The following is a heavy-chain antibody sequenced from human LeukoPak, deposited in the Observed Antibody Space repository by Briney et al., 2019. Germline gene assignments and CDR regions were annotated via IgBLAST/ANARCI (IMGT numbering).Heavy chain of an antibody. J-gene: IGHJ4*02. CDR1: GYSFTSYG. CDR2: ISTYNGIT. Sequence: ASVKVSCKASGYSFTSYGISWVRQAPGQGLEWMGWISTYNGITNYAQKLQGRVTMATDTSTTTAYMELRSLTSDDTAVYYCARPHNSGWYLGLWLWGQGTLVTVSS. D-gene: IGHD6-19*01. CDR3: ARPHNSGWYLGLWL. V-gene: IGHV1-18*01.